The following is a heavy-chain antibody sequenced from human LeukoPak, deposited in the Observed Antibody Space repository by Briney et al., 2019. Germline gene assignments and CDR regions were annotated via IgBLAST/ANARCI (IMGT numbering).Heavy chain of an antibody. CDR3: ARHRPTSYYDSSGSPDY. CDR1: GYSFTSYW. D-gene: IGHD3-22*01. J-gene: IGHJ4*02. Sequence: GESLKISCQGSGYSFTSYWIGWVRQMPGKGLEWMGIIYPGDSDTRYSPSFQGQVTISADKSISTAYLQWSSLKASDTAMYYCARHRPTSYYDSSGSPDYWGQGTLVTVSS. CDR2: IYPGDSDT. V-gene: IGHV5-51*01.